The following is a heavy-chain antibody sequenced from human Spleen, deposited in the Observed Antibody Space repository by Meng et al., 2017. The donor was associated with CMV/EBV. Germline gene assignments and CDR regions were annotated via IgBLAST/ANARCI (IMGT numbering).Heavy chain of an antibody. V-gene: IGHV3-66*02. CDR2: IYSGGST. CDR1: GFTVSSNY. CDR3: ARVFIAAFDY. J-gene: IGHJ4*02. D-gene: IGHD6-6*01. Sequence: GESLKISCAASGFTVSSNYMSWVRQAPGKGLEWVSVIYSGGSTYYADSVKGRFTISRDNSKNTLYLQMNSLRAEDTAVYYCARVFIAAFDYWGQGTLVTVSS.